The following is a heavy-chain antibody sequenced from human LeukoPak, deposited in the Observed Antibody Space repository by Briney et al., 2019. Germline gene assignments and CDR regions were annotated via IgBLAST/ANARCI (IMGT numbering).Heavy chain of an antibody. Sequence: SETLSLTCTVSRGSISSYYWSWIRQPPGEGLEWIGYIYYSGSTNYNPSLKSRVTISVDTSKSQFSLKLASVTAADTAVYYCARGGSSSSLNHFDYWGQGTLVTVSS. CDR2: IYYSGST. J-gene: IGHJ4*02. V-gene: IGHV4-59*01. CDR3: ARGGSSSSLNHFDY. D-gene: IGHD6-13*01. CDR1: RGSISSYY.